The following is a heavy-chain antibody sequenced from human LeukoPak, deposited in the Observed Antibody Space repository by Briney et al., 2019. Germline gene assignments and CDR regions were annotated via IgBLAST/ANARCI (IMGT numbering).Heavy chain of an antibody. D-gene: IGHD3-22*01. CDR3: ARASYSYDINGWVPFDY. J-gene: IGHJ4*02. CDR1: GGSISTSNYY. CDR2: IFYSGST. Sequence: SETLSLTCTVSGGSISTSNYYWGWIRQPPGKGLEWIGNIFYSGSTYYSPSLKSRVTISLDTSRNQFSLKLNSVTAADTAVYYCARASYSYDINGWVPFDYWGQGTLVTVSS. V-gene: IGHV4-39*07.